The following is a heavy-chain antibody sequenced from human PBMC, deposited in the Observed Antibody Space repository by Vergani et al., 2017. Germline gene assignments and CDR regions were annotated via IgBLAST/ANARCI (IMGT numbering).Heavy chain of an antibody. V-gene: IGHV3-21*01. Sequence: EVQLVESGGGLVKPGGSLRLSCAASGFTFSSYSMNWVRQAPGKGLEWVSSISSSSSYIYYADSVKGRFTISRDNAKNSLYLQMNSLRAEDTAVYYCARDCPVCSGGTDYWGQGTLVTVSS. CDR1: GFTFSSYS. D-gene: IGHD2-15*01. CDR3: ARDCPVCSGGTDY. J-gene: IGHJ4*02. CDR2: ISSSSSYI.